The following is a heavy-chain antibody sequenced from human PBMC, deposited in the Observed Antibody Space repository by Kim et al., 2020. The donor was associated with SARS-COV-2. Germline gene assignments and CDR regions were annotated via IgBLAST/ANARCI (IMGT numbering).Heavy chain of an antibody. CDR2: IDTGGTG. Sequence: GGSLRLSCTASGFIVSRNYINWVRQAPGKGLEWVSVIDTGGTGHYGDSVKGRFTISRDNSKNTVYLQMNSLRGDDTAVYYCARDEDSSSGMDVWGQGTTVTVSS. D-gene: IGHD2-15*01. V-gene: IGHV3-53*01. CDR3: ARDEDSSSGMDV. CDR1: GFIVSRNY. J-gene: IGHJ6*02.